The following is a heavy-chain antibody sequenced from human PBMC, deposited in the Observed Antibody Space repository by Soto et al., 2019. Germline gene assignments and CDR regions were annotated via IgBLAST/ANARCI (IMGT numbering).Heavy chain of an antibody. CDR3: TRGTKGGSPPL. J-gene: IGHJ4*02. Sequence: EVQLVESGGGLVQPGGSLRLSCAGSDFVFSNYSMNWVRQAPGRGLEWVSYISSSSTNTYYAASVRGRFTISRDNAKNSLFLRMIRLKDEDTAVYYCTRGTKGGSPPLWGRGTLVTVSS. CDR2: ISSSSTNT. CDR1: DFVFSNYS. D-gene: IGHD2-8*01. V-gene: IGHV3-48*02.